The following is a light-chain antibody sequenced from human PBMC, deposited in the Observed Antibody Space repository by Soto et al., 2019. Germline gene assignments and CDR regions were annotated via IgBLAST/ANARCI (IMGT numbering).Light chain of an antibody. CDR1: SSDVGGYKF. CDR3: TSYTGRSPLYV. Sequence: QSALTQPASVSGSPGQSITISCSGTSSDVGGYKFVSWYQQHPGKAPKLMIFEVSNRPSGVSDRFSGSKSGNTASLTISGLQAEDEADYYCTSYTGRSPLYVFGTGTKLTVL. J-gene: IGLJ1*01. CDR2: EVS. V-gene: IGLV2-14*01.